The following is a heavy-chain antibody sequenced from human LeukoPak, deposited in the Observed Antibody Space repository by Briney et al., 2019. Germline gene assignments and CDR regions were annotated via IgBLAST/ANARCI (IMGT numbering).Heavy chain of an antibody. CDR3: ARGSGSYYLRDYFDY. Sequence: ASVKDSCKASGYTFTGYYMHWVRQAPGQGLEWMGWINPNSGGTNYAQKFQGWVTMTRDTSISTAYMELSRLRSDDTAVYYCARGSGSYYLRDYFDYWGQGTLVTVSS. CDR2: INPNSGGT. D-gene: IGHD1-26*01. J-gene: IGHJ4*02. V-gene: IGHV1-2*04. CDR1: GYTFTGYY.